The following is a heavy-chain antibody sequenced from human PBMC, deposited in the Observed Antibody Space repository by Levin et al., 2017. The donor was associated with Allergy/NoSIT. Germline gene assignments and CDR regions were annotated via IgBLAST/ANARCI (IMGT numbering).Heavy chain of an antibody. Sequence: SETLSLTCTVSGGSISRYYWSWIRQPPGKGLEWIGYIYYSGSTNYNPSLKSRVTISVDTSKNQFSLKVNSVTATDTAVYYCARHRGGVYMYFDYWGQGALVTVSS. CDR2: IYYSGST. CDR1: GGSISRYY. J-gene: IGHJ4*02. D-gene: IGHD1-26*01. V-gene: IGHV4-59*08. CDR3: ARHRGGVYMYFDY.